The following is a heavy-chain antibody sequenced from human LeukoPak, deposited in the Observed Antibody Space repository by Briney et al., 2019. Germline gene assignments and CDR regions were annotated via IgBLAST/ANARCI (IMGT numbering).Heavy chain of an antibody. CDR3: ARGGLENGYHSNDGFDI. V-gene: IGHV4-59*01. CDR1: GGSISGYY. D-gene: IGHD3-22*01. J-gene: IGHJ3*02. CDR2: IYYSGST. Sequence: SETLSLTCTVSGGSISGYYGSWVRQPPGKGLEWMGYIYYSGSTKYNPSLKSRVTMSVDTSRNQCSLKLSSVTAADTAVYYCARGGLENGYHSNDGFDIWGQGTMVTVSS.